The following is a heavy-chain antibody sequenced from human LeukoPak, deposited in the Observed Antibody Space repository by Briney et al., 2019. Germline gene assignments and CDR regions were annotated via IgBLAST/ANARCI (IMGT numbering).Heavy chain of an antibody. J-gene: IGHJ4*02. CDR1: GYTFTGYY. V-gene: IGHV1-2*06. CDR2: INPNSGSA. CDR3: ARGPRSSSGYYEFDY. D-gene: IGHD3-22*01. Sequence: ASVKVSCKASGYTFTGYYMHWVRQAPGQGLEWMGRINPNSGSAYYAQKFQDRVTMTRAPSMSTDYMELSRLTSDDTAVYYCARGPRSSSGYYEFDYWGQGTLVTVSS.